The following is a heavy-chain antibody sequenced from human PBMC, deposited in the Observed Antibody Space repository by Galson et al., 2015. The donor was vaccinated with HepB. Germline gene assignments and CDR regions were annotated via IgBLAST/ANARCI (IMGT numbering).Heavy chain of an antibody. V-gene: IGHV3-30*04. CDR2: ISHDGSNK. CDR1: RFTFSSYA. Sequence: SLRLSCAASRFTFSSYAMHWVRQTPGKGLEWLTIISHDGSNKHYADSVKSRFTSSRDNPKNTLYLYMDSLRPEDTAIYYCARDGGSSGWFGGFDHWGQGTPVTVSS. D-gene: IGHD6-19*01. CDR3: ARDGGSSGWFGGFDH. J-gene: IGHJ4*02.